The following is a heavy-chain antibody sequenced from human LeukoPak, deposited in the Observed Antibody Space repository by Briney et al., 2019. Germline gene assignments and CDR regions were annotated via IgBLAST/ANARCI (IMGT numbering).Heavy chain of an antibody. Sequence: SETLSLTCTVSGGSISSSSYYWGWLRQPPGKGLEWTGSIYYSGSTYYNPSLKSRVTISVDTSKNQFSLKLSSVTAADTAVYYCARQSITVTTAPDYWGQGTLVTVSS. CDR3: ARQSITVTTAPDY. CDR2: IYYSGST. CDR1: GGSISSSSYY. V-gene: IGHV4-39*01. J-gene: IGHJ4*02. D-gene: IGHD4-11*01.